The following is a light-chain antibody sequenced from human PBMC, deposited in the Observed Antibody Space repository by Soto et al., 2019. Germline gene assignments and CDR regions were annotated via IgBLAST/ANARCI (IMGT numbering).Light chain of an antibody. CDR1: SSDVGGYNY. CDR2: DVS. Sequence: SGLTQPGSVSGSPGQSITISCTGTSSDVGGYNYVSWYQQHPGKAPKLMIYDVSNRPSGVSNRFSGSKSGNTASLTISGLQAEDEADYYCSSYTSSSTLVFGTGTKVTVL. J-gene: IGLJ1*01. CDR3: SSYTSSSTLV. V-gene: IGLV2-14*01.